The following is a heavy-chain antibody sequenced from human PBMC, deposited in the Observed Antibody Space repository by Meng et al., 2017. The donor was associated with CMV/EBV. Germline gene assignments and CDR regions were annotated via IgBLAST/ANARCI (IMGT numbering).Heavy chain of an antibody. J-gene: IGHJ4*02. CDR2: ISGTTSFI. CDR1: GFNFSDYD. D-gene: IGHD6-6*01. CDR3: ARGGVPPYGNSSPLI. Sequence: GGSLRLSCTASGFNFSDYDMNWVRQAPGKGLEWVSSISGTTSFIYYADSLKGRFTVSRDNAKSSLYLQMNNLRAEDTAVYYCARGGVPPYGNSSPLIWGQGTLVTVSS. V-gene: IGHV3-21*01.